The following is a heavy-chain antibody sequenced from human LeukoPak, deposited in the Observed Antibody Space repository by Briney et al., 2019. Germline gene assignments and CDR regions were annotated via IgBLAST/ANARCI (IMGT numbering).Heavy chain of an antibody. V-gene: IGHV4-59*01. J-gene: IGHJ4*02. CDR3: ARGPLGSGYTYFDY. CDR2: IYYTGNT. CDR1: GGSISSDY. D-gene: IGHD5-12*01. Sequence: SKTLSLTCTVSGGSISSDYWSWIRQPPGKGLEWVGYIYYTGNTAHNPSLKTRVTIPVDTSKNQFSLKPTSVTAADTAVYYCARGPLGSGYTYFDYWGQGSLVTVSS.